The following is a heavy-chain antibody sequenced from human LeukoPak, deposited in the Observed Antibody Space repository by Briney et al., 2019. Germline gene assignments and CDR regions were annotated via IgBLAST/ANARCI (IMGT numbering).Heavy chain of an antibody. CDR2: MNPNSGNT. CDR3: ARARPGYSSSWYRYWFDP. D-gene: IGHD6-13*01. Sequence: GASVKVSCKASGYTFTSYDINWVRQATGQGLEWMGWMNPNSGNTGYAQKFQGRVTMTRNTSISTAYMVLSSLRSEDTAVYYCARARPGYSSSWYRYWFDPWGQGTLVTVSS. J-gene: IGHJ5*02. V-gene: IGHV1-8*01. CDR1: GYTFTSYD.